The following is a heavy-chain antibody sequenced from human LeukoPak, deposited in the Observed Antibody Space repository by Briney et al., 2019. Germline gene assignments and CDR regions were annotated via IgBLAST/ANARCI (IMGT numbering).Heavy chain of an antibody. D-gene: IGHD3-3*01. CDR3: ARLPRNTNYFDY. V-gene: IGHV4-39*01. Sequence: SETLFLICTVSGGSISSSSYYWGWIRQPPGKGLEWIGSIYYSGSTYYNPSLKSRVTISVDTSKNHFSLKLSSVTAADTAVYYCARLPRNTNYFDYWGQGTLVTVSS. CDR2: IYYSGST. J-gene: IGHJ4*02. CDR1: GGSISSSSYY.